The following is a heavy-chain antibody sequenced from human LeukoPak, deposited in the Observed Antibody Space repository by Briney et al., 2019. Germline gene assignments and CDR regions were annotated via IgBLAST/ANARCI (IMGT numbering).Heavy chain of an antibody. V-gene: IGHV3-30*02. J-gene: IGHJ4*02. D-gene: IGHD3-22*01. CDR1: GFTFSSYG. Sequence: GGSLRLSCAASGFTFSSYGMHWVRQAPGKGLEWVAFIRYDGSNKYYADSVKGRFTISRDNAKNSLYLQMNSLRAEDTAVYYCARDMGYDSSLDYWGQGTLVTVSS. CDR2: IRYDGSNK. CDR3: ARDMGYDSSLDY.